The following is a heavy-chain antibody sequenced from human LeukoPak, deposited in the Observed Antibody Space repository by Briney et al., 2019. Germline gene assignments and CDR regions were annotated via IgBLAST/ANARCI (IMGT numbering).Heavy chain of an antibody. J-gene: IGHJ4*02. CDR3: ARMGQGGGYYLDF. D-gene: IGHD3-3*01. CDR2: INTITGNP. CDR1: GYTFTNYG. V-gene: IGHV7-4-1*04. Sequence: ASVKVSCKTSGYTFTNYGINWVRQAPGRGLEWLGWINTITGNPTYAQDFTGRFVFSLDTSVNMAYLQTSNLKAEDTAVYYCARMGQGGGYYLDFWGQGTLVTVSS.